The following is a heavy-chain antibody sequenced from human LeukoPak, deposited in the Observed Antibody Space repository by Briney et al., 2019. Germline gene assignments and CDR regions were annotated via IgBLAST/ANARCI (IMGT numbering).Heavy chain of an antibody. CDR1: GFTSSSYW. Sequence: GGSLRLSCAASGFTSSSYWMSWVRQAPGKGLEWVANIKQDGSEKYYVDSVKGRFTISRDNAKNSLYLQMNSLRAEDTAVYYCARCKRSVAAGTEFDPWGQGTLVTVSS. V-gene: IGHV3-7*01. J-gene: IGHJ5*02. CDR3: ARCKRSVAAGTEFDP. CDR2: IKQDGSEK. D-gene: IGHD6-13*01.